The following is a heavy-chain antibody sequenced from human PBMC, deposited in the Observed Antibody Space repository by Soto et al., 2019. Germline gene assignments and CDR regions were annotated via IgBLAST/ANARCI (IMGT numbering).Heavy chain of an antibody. D-gene: IGHD3-3*01. J-gene: IGHJ4*02. CDR3: ASSPWDDFWSGYYTHYFDY. V-gene: IGHV3-21*01. CDR1: GFTFSSYS. CDR2: ISSSSSYI. Sequence: GGSLRLSCAASGFTFSSYSMNWVRQAPGKGLEWVSSISSSSSYIYYADSVKGRFTISRDNAKNSLYLQMNSLRAEDTAVYYCASSPWDDFWSGYYTHYFDYWGQGTLVTVSS.